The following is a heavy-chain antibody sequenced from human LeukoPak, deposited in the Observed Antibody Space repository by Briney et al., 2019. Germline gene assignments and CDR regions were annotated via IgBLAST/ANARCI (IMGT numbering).Heavy chain of an antibody. CDR1: GGSISSNF. V-gene: IGHV4-59*08. D-gene: IGHD6-6*01. CDR2: IHTSGST. J-gene: IGHJ4*02. Sequence: SETLSLTCTVSGGSISSNFWSWIRQPPGKGLEWIGNIHTSGSTNYNPSLKSRVTISIDTSKNQFSLKLSSVTAAGTAVYYCARHQNIAAPFDYWGQGTLVTVSS. CDR3: ARHQNIAAPFDY.